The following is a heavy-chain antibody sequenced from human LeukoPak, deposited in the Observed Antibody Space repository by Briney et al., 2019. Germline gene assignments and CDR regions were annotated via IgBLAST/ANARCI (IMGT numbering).Heavy chain of an antibody. V-gene: IGHV1-46*01. Sequence: ASVKVSCKASGYTFISYYMHWVRQAPGQGLEWMGIINPSGGSTSYAQKFQGRVTMTRDTSTSTVYMELGSLRSEDTAVYYCARKDSSGPLGNWGQGTLVTVSS. CDR2: INPSGGST. CDR1: GYTFISYY. D-gene: IGHD6-19*01. J-gene: IGHJ4*02. CDR3: ARKDSSGPLGN.